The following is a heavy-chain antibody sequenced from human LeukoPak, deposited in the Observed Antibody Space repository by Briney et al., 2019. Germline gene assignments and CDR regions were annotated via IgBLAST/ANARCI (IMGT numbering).Heavy chain of an antibody. J-gene: IGHJ5*02. CDR1: GFRFSDYS. D-gene: IGHD3-9*01. CDR3: ARNTIFHP. CDR2: ISSSDSTT. V-gene: IGHV3-48*02. Sequence: TGGSLRLSCEASGFRFSDYSMNWVRQTPGKGLQWTSYISSSDSTTYYTDSVRGRFTISRDNAKSSLYLLMNSLRDEDTGIYYCARNTIFHPWGQGTLVTVSS.